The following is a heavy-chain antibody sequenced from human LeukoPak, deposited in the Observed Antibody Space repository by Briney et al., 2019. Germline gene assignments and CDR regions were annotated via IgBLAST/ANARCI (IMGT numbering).Heavy chain of an antibody. J-gene: IGHJ4*02. D-gene: IGHD3-9*01. Sequence: PSETLSLTCTVSGGSVSSGSYYWSWIRQPPGKGLEWTGYIYYSGSTNYNPSLKSRVTISVDTSKNQFSLKLSSVTAADTAVYYCASGAYYDILTGYNWGQGTLVTVSS. CDR2: IYYSGST. V-gene: IGHV4-61*01. CDR1: GGSVSSGSYY. CDR3: ASGAYYDILTGYN.